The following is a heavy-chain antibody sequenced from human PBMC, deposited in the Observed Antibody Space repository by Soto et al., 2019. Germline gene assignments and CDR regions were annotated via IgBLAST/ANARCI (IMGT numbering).Heavy chain of an antibody. D-gene: IGHD1-26*01. CDR3: ARDPRTSVTGAGGWFDP. J-gene: IGHJ5*02. CDR2: INHSGST. Sequence: TSETLSLTCAVYGGSFSDYYWNWIRQPPGKGLEWIGEINHSGSTTYNPSLKSRVTISVDTSKNQFSLKLNSVTAADTAVYYCARDPRTSVTGAGGWFDPWGQGTLVTVSS. V-gene: IGHV4-34*01. CDR1: GGSFSDYY.